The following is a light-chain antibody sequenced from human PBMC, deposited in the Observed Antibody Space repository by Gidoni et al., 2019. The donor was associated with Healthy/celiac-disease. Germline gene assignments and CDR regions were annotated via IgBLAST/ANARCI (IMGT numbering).Light chain of an antibody. CDR2: GAS. J-gene: IGKJ1*01. CDR3: QKYNNLPRT. CDR1: QSVSSN. Sequence: EIGMTQSPATLSVSPGERATLSCRASQSVSSNLAWYQQKPGQAPRLLIYGASTRATGIPARFSGSGSGTEFTRTISSLQSEDFSVYYCQKYNNLPRTFGQGTKVEIK. V-gene: IGKV3-15*01.